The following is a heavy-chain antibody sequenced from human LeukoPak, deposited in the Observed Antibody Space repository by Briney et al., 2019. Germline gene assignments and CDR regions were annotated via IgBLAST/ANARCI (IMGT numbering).Heavy chain of an antibody. Sequence: SETLSLTCTVSGGSISSYYWSWIRQPAGKGLEWIGRIYTSGSTNYNPSLKSRVTMSVDTSKNQFSLKLSSVTAADTAVYYCASNYYDSSGYYVGVDYWGQGTLVTVSS. CDR1: GGSISSYY. J-gene: IGHJ4*02. V-gene: IGHV4-4*07. CDR2: IYTSGST. CDR3: ASNYYDSSGYYVGVDY. D-gene: IGHD3-22*01.